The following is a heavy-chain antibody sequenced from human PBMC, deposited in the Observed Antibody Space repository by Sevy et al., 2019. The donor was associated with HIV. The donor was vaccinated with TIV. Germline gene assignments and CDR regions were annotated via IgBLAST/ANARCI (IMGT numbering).Heavy chain of an antibody. CDR2: ISFAGSKH. Sequence: GGSLRLSCGVSGLTFGEYAMHWVRQAPGKGLEWVALISFAGSKHYYADSVGGRFTISRDNSKNTLYLQMNGLRAEDTAVYYCAKPLPKYSYYNGMDLWGQGTTVTVSS. V-gene: IGHV3-30*18. CDR1: GLTFGEYA. CDR3: AKPLPKYSYYNGMDL. D-gene: IGHD2-21*01. J-gene: IGHJ6*02.